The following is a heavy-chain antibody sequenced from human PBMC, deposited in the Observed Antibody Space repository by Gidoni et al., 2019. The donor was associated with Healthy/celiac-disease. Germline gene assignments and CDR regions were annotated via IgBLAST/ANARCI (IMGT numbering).Heavy chain of an antibody. CDR2: ISSSSSYI. J-gene: IGHJ6*03. CDR3: AREGGSGSYYADYYMDV. Sequence: EVQLVESGGGLVKPGGSLRLYCAASGFTFSSYSMNWVRQAPGKGLEWVSSISSSSSYIYYADSVKGRFTISRDNAKNSLYLQMNSLRAEDTAVYYCAREGGSGSYYADYYMDVWGKGTTVTVSS. D-gene: IGHD3-10*01. CDR1: GFTFSSYS. V-gene: IGHV3-21*01.